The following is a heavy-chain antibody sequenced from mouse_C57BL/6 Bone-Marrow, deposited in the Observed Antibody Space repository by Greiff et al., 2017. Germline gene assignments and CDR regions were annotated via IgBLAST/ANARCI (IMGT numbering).Heavy chain of an antibody. D-gene: IGHD1-1*01. CDR3: AAYGSSSDYAMGC. V-gene: IGHV14-3*01. J-gene: IGHJ4*01. CDR1: GFNIKNSY. Sequence: VQLQQSVAELVRPGASVKLSCTASGFNIKNSYMHWVKQRPEQGLEWIGRIDPANGTTKYAPKFQGKATITADTSSNPAYLQLSSLTSEDTAIYYCAAYGSSSDYAMGCWGQGTSVTVAT. CDR2: IDPANGTT.